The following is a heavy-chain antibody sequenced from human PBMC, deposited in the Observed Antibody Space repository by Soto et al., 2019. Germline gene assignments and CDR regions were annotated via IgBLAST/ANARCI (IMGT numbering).Heavy chain of an antibody. Sequence: QVHLVQSGVEVKKPGASVKVSCKASGYSFSTYGISWVRKAPGQGLERMGWILGINGNTNYAQNLQGRVPMTTYTSTRTVYMELRSLGFEDTAMYYCSRDLFGEDGAGYFDYWGQGSLVTVSS. D-gene: IGHD3-10*01. CDR1: GYSFSTYG. J-gene: IGHJ4*02. CDR2: ILGINGNT. CDR3: SRDLFGEDGAGYFDY. V-gene: IGHV1-18*01.